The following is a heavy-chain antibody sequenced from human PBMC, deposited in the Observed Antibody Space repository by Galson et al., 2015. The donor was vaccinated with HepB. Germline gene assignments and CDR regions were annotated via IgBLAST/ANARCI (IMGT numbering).Heavy chain of an antibody. CDR2: LTYDDTFT. D-gene: IGHD2-15*01. J-gene: IGHJ4*02. CDR1: GFTFTTYT. CDR3: TRDSIVDGHPGVFDS. Sequence: SLRLSCAASGFTFTTYTIHWVRQAPGKGLEWVAVLTYDDTFTFYADFVKGRFTISRDSSKNTLMYLQMHNLTPDDTAVYYCTRDSIVDGHPGVFDSWGPGTLVTASS. V-gene: IGHV3-30-3*01.